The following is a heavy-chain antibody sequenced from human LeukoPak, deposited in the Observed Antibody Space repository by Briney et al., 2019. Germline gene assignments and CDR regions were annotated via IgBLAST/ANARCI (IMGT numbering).Heavy chain of an antibody. Sequence: ASVKVSCKASGYTFTSYGISWVRRAPGQGLEWMGWISGNNGNTNYAQKFQGRVTMTKDTSTNTAYMEMRSLRSDDTAVYYCARDFFHGHCAGLSCFLLDYWGQGSLVTVSS. CDR2: ISGNNGNT. D-gene: IGHD2-15*01. CDR1: GYTFTSYG. CDR3: ARDFFHGHCAGLSCFLLDY. J-gene: IGHJ4*02. V-gene: IGHV1-18*01.